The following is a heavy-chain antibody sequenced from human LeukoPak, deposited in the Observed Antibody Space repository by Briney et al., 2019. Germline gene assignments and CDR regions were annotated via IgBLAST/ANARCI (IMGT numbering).Heavy chain of an antibody. J-gene: IGHJ6*03. V-gene: IGHV3-48*03. CDR2: SSASGRTT. Sequence: PGGSLRLSCAASGFTFSSYEMNWVRQAPGKGLEWVSYSSASGRTTYHADSVKGRFTISRDNAKNSLYLQMNSLRAEDTAVYYCARGGYGDYYYYYMDVWGKGTTVTVSS. CDR3: ARGGYGDYYYYYMDV. D-gene: IGHD4-17*01. CDR1: GFTFSSYE.